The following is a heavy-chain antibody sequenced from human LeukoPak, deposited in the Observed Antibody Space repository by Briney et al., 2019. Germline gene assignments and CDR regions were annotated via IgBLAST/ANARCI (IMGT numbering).Heavy chain of an antibody. J-gene: IGHJ3*02. CDR3: ARGLVLATDDAFDI. CDR1: GASIRSYF. CDR2: VYNNDIS. D-gene: IGHD5-12*01. Sequence: SETLSLTCSVSGASIRSYFWSWIRQSPGKGLEWIGYVYNNDISNFNPSLESRVTILVDRSKSQFSLKLRSVTAADTAVYYCARGLVLATDDAFDIWGPGTMVTVSS. V-gene: IGHV4-59*01.